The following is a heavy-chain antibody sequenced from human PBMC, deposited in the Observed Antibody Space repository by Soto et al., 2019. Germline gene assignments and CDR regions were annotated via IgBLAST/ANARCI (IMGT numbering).Heavy chain of an antibody. J-gene: IGHJ4*02. D-gene: IGHD6-13*01. CDR2: IIPIFGTA. Sequence: QVQLVQSGAEVKKPGSSVKVSCKASGGTFSSYAISWVRQAPGQGLEWMGGIIPIFGTANYAQKFQGRVTITADESTSTAYMELSSLRSEDTAVYYCAREGDRRIAAAGTEYLNYWGQGTLVTVSS. CDR1: GGTFSSYA. V-gene: IGHV1-69*01. CDR3: AREGDRRIAAAGTEYLNY.